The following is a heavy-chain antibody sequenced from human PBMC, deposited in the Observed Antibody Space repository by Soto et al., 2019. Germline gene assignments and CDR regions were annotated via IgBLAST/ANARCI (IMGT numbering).Heavy chain of an antibody. D-gene: IGHD5-18*01. CDR2: ISTTSGYT. CDR1: GFIFGDFY. V-gene: IGHV3-11*05. CDR3: ARDRDTYGHGCFHN. Sequence: QVQLVESGGGLVKPGGSLRLSCEASGFIFGDFYMTWIRQAPGKGLEWITHISTTSGYTNYADSVRGRFTVSRDNANNSLVLEMNSLRVEDTAVYFCARDRDTYGHGCFHNWGQGVLVTVSS. J-gene: IGHJ4*02.